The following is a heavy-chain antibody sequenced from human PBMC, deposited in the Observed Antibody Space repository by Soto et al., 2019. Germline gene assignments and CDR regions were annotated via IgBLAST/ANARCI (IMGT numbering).Heavy chain of an antibody. CDR1: GGTFSSYA. CDR3: ARASRGSGYYYLGGYFDY. D-gene: IGHD3-22*01. J-gene: IGHJ4*02. V-gene: IGHV1-69*13. Sequence: SVKVSCKASGGTFSSYAISWVRQAPGQGXEWMGGIIPIFGTANYAQRFQGRVTITADESTSTAYMELSSLRSEDTAVYYCARASRGSGYYYLGGYFDYWGQGTLVTVSS. CDR2: IIPIFGTA.